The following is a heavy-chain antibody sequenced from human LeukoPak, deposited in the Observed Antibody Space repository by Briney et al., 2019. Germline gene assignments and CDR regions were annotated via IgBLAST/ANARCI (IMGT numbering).Heavy chain of an antibody. CDR1: GFTFSSYA. J-gene: IGHJ5*02. CDR3: ARDIETYYYDSSGYPNWFDP. Sequence: GGSLRLSCAASGFTFSSYAMSWIRQAPGKGLEWVSYISSSGSTIYYADSVKGRFTISRDNAKNSLYLQMNSLRAEDTAVYYCARDIETYYYDSSGYPNWFDPWGQGTLVTVSS. CDR2: ISSSGSTI. D-gene: IGHD3-22*01. V-gene: IGHV3-11*01.